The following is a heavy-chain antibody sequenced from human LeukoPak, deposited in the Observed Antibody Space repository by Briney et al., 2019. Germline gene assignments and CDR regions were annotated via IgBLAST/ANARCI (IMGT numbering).Heavy chain of an antibody. V-gene: IGHV3-74*01. CDR2: INSDGSIT. Sequence: PGGSLRLSCAASGFTFSRNWMHWVRQAPGKGLVWVSRINSDGSITNYADSVKGRFIISRDNAKNTLYLQMNSLRAEDTAVYYCAKARAAVTMLCYFDYWGQGTLVTVSS. D-gene: IGHD4-17*01. J-gene: IGHJ4*02. CDR1: GFTFSRNW. CDR3: AKARAAVTMLCYFDY.